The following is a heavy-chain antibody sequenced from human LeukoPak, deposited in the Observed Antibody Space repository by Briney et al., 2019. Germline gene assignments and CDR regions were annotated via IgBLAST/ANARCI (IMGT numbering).Heavy chain of an antibody. CDR3: ARDPADHPEYFQH. Sequence: VASVKVSCKASGYTFTSYGIGWVRQAPGQGLEWMGWISAYNGNTNYAQKLQGRVTMTTDTSTSTAYMELRSLRSDDTAVYYCARDPADHPEYFQHWGRGTLVTVSS. CDR2: ISAYNGNT. CDR1: GYTFTSYG. J-gene: IGHJ1*01. V-gene: IGHV1-18*01.